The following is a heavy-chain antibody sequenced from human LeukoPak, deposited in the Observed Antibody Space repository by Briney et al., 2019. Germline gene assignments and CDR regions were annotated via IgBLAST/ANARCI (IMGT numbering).Heavy chain of an antibody. Sequence: RSGGSLRLSCAASGFTVSSNYMSWVRQAPGKGLEWVSVIYSGGSTYYADSVKGRFTISRDNSKNTLYLQMNSLRAEDTAVYYRARLYGGYVAGDYWGQGTLVTVSS. CDR2: IYSGGST. CDR3: ARLYGGYVAGDY. J-gene: IGHJ4*02. D-gene: IGHD5-12*01. V-gene: IGHV3-66*01. CDR1: GFTVSSNY.